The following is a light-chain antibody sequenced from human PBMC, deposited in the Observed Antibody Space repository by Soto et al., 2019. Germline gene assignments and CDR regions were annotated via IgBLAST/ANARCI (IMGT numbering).Light chain of an antibody. CDR3: RQHNSYPWT. CDR1: QGIRND. J-gene: IGKJ1*01. Sequence: DIQMTQSPSSLSASVGDRVTITCRAGQGIRNDLGWSQQKPGKAPKRLIYAASSMQSGVPSRFSGSGSGTEFTLTISSLQPEDFATYYCRQHNSYPWTFGQGTKVEIK. V-gene: IGKV1-17*01. CDR2: AAS.